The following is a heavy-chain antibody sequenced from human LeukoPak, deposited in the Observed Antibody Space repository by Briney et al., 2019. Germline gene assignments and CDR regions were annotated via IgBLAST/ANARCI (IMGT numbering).Heavy chain of an antibody. CDR2: IYYSGST. D-gene: IGHD5-24*01. J-gene: IGHJ4*02. CDR3: ARGGDGYNHFDY. V-gene: IGHV4-59*01. Sequence: SETLSLTCTVSGGSISSYYWSWIRQPPGKGLEWIAYIYYSGSTNYNPSLTSRVTISVDTSKNQFSLKLSSVTAADTAVYYCARGGDGYNHFDYWGQGTLVTVSS. CDR1: GGSISSYY.